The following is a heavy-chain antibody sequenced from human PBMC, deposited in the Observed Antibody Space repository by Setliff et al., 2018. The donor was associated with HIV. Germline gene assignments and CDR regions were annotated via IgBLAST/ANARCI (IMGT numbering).Heavy chain of an antibody. CDR2: ITYNNGGI. CDR3: ARSPYGSGWGPSSVAYMDV. J-gene: IGHJ6*03. D-gene: IGHD3-22*01. CDR1: GHTFNDYY. V-gene: IGHV1-2*02. Sequence: ASVKVSCKASGHTFNDYYIHWVRQAPGEGLEWMGWITYNNGGIKYAQKFQGRVAMTRDTSISTDYMELSGLTSDDSAVYYCARSPYGSGWGPSSVAYMDVWGKGTEVTVSS.